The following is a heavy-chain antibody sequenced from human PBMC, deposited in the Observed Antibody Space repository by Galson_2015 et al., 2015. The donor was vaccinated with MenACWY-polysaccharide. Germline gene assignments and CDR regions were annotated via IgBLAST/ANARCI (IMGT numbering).Heavy chain of an antibody. CDR2: IYQSGST. V-gene: IGHV4-4*02. CDR3: ARDNHCSGGSCDSDSWFDP. D-gene: IGHD2-15*01. Sequence: SAPLSLTCPVSGGSISSSHWWSWVRQSPAKGLEWIGEIYQSGSTNYNPSLNSRATISIDMSKNPFSLKLSSVTAADTAVYYCARDNHCSGGSCDSDSWFDPWGQGTLVTVSS. CDR1: GGSISSSHW. J-gene: IGHJ5*02.